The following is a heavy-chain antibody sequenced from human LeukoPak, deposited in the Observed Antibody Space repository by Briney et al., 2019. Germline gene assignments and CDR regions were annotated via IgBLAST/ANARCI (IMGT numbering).Heavy chain of an antibody. CDR2: INADGSST. V-gene: IGHV3-74*01. CDR3: AREDGGSGWSFVH. J-gene: IGHJ4*02. Sequence: GGSLRLSCAASGFTFSKYWMHWVRQAPGKGLVWVSRINADGSSTTSVDSVKGRFTISRDNAKNTLYLQMNSLRAEDTAVYYCAREDGGSGWSFVHWGQGTLATVSS. CDR1: GFTFSKYW. D-gene: IGHD6-19*01.